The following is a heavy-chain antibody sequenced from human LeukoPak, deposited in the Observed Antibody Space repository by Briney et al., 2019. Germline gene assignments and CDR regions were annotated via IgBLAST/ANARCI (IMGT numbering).Heavy chain of an antibody. V-gene: IGHV6-1*01. J-gene: IGHJ4*02. D-gene: IGHD1-7*01. Sequence: SQTLSLTCAISGDSVSSNNAAWNWIRQSPSRGLEWLGRTYYRSKWYNDYAVSVKSRIRINPDTSKNQFSLQLNSVTPEDTAVSYCARGWGGGTTSVLVRYFDYWGQGTLVSASS. CDR3: ARGWGGGTTSVLVRYFDY. CDR2: TYYRSKWYN. CDR1: GDSVSSNNAA.